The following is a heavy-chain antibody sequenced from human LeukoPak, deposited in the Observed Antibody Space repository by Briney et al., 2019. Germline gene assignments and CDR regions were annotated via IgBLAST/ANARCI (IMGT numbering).Heavy chain of an antibody. Sequence: PGGSLRLSCAASGFTFSTYAMHWVRQAPGKGLEYVSAISTNGVGTYYANSVKGRFIISRDNSKNTLYLQMGSLRAEDMAVYYCARYGSGSCYDYWGQRTLVTVSS. CDR2: ISTNGVGT. CDR1: GFTFSTYA. CDR3: ARYGSGSCYDY. V-gene: IGHV3-64*01. J-gene: IGHJ4*02. D-gene: IGHD3-10*01.